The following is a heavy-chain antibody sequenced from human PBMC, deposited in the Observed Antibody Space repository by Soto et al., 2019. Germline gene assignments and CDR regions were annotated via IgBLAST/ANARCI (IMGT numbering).Heavy chain of an antibody. CDR2: ISWNSGSI. CDR3: AKDRGYCSSTSCYMGVGDYYCYGMDV. V-gene: IGHV3-9*01. CDR1: GFTFDDYA. J-gene: IGHJ6*02. D-gene: IGHD2-2*02. Sequence: EVQLVESGGGLVQPGRSLRLSCAASGFTFDDYAMHWVRQAPGKGLEWVSGISWNSGSIGYADSVKGRFTISRDNAKNPPYLKMNSLRAEDTALYYCAKDRGYCSSTSCYMGVGDYYCYGMDVWCQWTTVTVSS.